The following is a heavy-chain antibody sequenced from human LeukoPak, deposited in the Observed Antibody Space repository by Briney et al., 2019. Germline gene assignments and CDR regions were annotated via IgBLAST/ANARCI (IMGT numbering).Heavy chain of an antibody. CDR2: INSDGSST. CDR3: ARSLGSSGYQDY. D-gene: IGHD3-22*01. Sequence: GGSLRLSCATSGFTFSTFWMHWVRQAPGKGLVWVSRINSDGSSTSYADSVKGRFTISRDNAKNTVYLQMNSLRAEDTAVYYCARSLGSSGYQDYWGQGTLVTVSS. V-gene: IGHV3-74*01. J-gene: IGHJ4*02. CDR1: GFTFSTFW.